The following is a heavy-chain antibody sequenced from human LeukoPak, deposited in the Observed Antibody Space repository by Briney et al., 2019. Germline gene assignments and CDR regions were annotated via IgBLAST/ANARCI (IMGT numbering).Heavy chain of an antibody. Sequence: SETLSLTCTVSGGSISSYYWSWIRQPPGKGLEWIGYIYYSGSTNYNPSLKSRVTISVDTSKNQFSLKLSSVTAADTAVYYCANRYSYSSSFYFDYWGQGTLVTVSS. D-gene: IGHD6-13*01. CDR1: GGSISSYY. J-gene: IGHJ4*02. CDR3: ANRYSYSSSFYFDY. CDR2: IYYSGST. V-gene: IGHV4-59*12.